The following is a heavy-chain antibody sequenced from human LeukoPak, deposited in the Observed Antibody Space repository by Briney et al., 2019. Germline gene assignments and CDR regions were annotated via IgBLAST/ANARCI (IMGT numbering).Heavy chain of an antibody. Sequence: GGSLRLSCVASGLPIGDFAMHWVRQAPGQGLEWVSHISGDGVSTFFTDSVKGRFSISRDNSKNSLFLEMSSLRTEDTAMYYCARESGKFDYWGQGTLVAVSS. J-gene: IGHJ4*02. CDR3: ARESGKFDY. V-gene: IGHV3-43*02. CDR2: ISGDGVST. CDR1: GLPIGDFA.